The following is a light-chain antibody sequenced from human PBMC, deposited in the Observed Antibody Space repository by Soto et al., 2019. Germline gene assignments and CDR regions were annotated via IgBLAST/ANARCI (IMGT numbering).Light chain of an antibody. CDR3: EAWDDSLSGHV. Sequence: QSVLTQPPSASGTPGQTVTISCSGSRSNIGNNYVCWYQQLPGAAPKLLIYRNTQRPSGVPDRFSGSKSGTAASLAISGPRSEDEADYFCEAWDDSLSGHVFGTGTKLTVL. J-gene: IGLJ1*01. CDR2: RNT. V-gene: IGLV1-47*01. CDR1: RSNIGNNY.